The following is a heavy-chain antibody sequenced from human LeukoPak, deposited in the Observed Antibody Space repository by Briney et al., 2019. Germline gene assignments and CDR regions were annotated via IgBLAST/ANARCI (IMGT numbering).Heavy chain of an antibody. J-gene: IGHJ4*02. Sequence: GGSLRLSCAASGFTFSSYAMSWVRQAPGKGLEWVSGISSNGASTYYVDSVKGRFTISRDNSKNTLFLQMNSLRAEDTAVYYCARVGSSSFDSWGQGTLVTVSS. CDR3: ARVGSSSFDS. V-gene: IGHV3-23*01. CDR2: ISSNGAST. CDR1: GFTFSSYA. D-gene: IGHD6-6*01.